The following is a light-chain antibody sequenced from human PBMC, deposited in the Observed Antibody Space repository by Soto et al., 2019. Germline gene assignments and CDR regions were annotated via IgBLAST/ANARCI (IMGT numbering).Light chain of an antibody. V-gene: IGKV3-11*01. Sequence: EIVLTQSPATLSLSPGERATLSCRASQSVGSSLAWYQQKPGQAPRLLIYDASNRATGIPAKFSGSGSGTDFTLTISSLEPEDFAVYYCQQRSNWPALTFGGGTKVDIK. CDR2: DAS. CDR3: QQRSNWPALT. CDR1: QSVGSS. J-gene: IGKJ4*01.